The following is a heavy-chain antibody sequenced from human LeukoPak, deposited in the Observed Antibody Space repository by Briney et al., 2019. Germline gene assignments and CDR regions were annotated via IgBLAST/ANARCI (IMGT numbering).Heavy chain of an antibody. CDR2: IYYSGST. V-gene: IGHV4-39*01. J-gene: IGHJ4*02. CDR1: GGSISSSSYY. Sequence: SETLSLTCTVSGGSISSSSYYWGWIRQPPGKGLEWIGSIYYSGSTYYNPSLKSRVTISVDTSKNQFSLKLSSVTAADTAVYYCARHKRSSWNPSLLDYWGQGTLVTVSS. CDR3: ARHKRSSWNPSLLDY. D-gene: IGHD6-13*01.